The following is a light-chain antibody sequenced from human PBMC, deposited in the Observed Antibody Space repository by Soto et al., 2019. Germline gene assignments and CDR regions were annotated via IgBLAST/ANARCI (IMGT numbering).Light chain of an antibody. J-gene: IGKJ1*01. Sequence: EIVMTQSPAILSVSPGERATLSCRASQSVSSNLAWYQQKPGQAPRLLIYGASTRATGLPARFSGSGSGTEFTLTINSLQSEDFAVYYCQQYNTWPPTFGQGTKVDIK. CDR3: QQYNTWPPT. CDR1: QSVSSN. V-gene: IGKV3-15*01. CDR2: GAS.